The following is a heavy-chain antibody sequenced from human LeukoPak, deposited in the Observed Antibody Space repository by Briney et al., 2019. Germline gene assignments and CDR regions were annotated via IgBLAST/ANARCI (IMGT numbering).Heavy chain of an antibody. J-gene: IGHJ4*02. Sequence: SETLSLTCTVSGYSISSGYYWGWIRPPPGKGLEWIGSIYHSGSTYYNPSLKSRVTISVDTSKNQFSLKLNSVTAADTAVYYCARRNDYVWGSYLDYWGQGTLVTVSS. D-gene: IGHD3-16*01. V-gene: IGHV4-38-2*02. CDR2: IYHSGST. CDR3: ARRNDYVWGSYLDY. CDR1: GYSISSGYY.